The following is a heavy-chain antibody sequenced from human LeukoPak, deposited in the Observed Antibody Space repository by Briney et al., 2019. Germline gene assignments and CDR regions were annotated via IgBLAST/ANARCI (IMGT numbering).Heavy chain of an antibody. J-gene: IGHJ4*02. CDR1: GGSIRSYY. V-gene: IGHV4-59*01. CDR3: GGGGTYSQFDY. CDR2: MYYSGST. D-gene: IGHD1-26*01. Sequence: SETLSLTCAVSGGSIRSYYWNWVRQPPGKGLEWIGYMYYSGSTNYNPSLKSRVTISGDTSNNQFSLKLNSVNAADTAVYYCGGGGTYSQFDYWGQGTLVTVSS.